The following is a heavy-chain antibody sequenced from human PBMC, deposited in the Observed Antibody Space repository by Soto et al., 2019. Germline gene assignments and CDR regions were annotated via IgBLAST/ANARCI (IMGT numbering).Heavy chain of an antibody. CDR2: INPVNGNT. Sequence: GASVKVSCKASGYTFTTYTMNWVRQAPGQRLEWMGWINPVNGNTKSSQKFQDRVIITRDTSASTAYMELRSLRSEDTAVYYCARGIATGQLDPWGQGTLVTVS. J-gene: IGHJ5*02. CDR3: ARGIATGQLDP. V-gene: IGHV1-3*01. CDR1: GYTFTTYT. D-gene: IGHD6-13*01.